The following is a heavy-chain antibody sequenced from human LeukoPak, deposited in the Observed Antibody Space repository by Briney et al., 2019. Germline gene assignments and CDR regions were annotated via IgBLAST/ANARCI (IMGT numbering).Heavy chain of an antibody. CDR1: GGSISSGSYY. J-gene: IGHJ3*02. CDR2: IYTSGST. Sequence: PSQTLSLTCTVSGGSISSGSYYWSWIRQPAGKGLEWIGRIYTSGSTNYNPSLKSRVTISVDTSKNQFSLKLSPVTAADTAVYYCPRDGCSSTSCYSVRSAFDIWGQGTMVTVSS. V-gene: IGHV4-61*02. CDR3: PRDGCSSTSCYSVRSAFDI. D-gene: IGHD2-2*01.